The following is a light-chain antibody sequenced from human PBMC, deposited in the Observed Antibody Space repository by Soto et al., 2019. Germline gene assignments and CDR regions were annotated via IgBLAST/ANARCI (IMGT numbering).Light chain of an antibody. CDR1: QSISDW. V-gene: IGKV1-5*01. Sequence: DIQTTQSPSTLSASVGDRVTITCRANQSISDWLAWYQQKPGKAPKLLIYDASNLESGVPSRFSGSGSGTDFTLTISSLQPDDFATYYCQQYNSSPLTFGGGTKMEIK. J-gene: IGKJ4*01. CDR2: DAS. CDR3: QQYNSSPLT.